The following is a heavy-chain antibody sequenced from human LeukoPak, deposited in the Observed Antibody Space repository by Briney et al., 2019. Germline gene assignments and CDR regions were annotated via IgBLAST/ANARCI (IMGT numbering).Heavy chain of an antibody. CDR1: GFTFSSYE. J-gene: IGHJ4*02. D-gene: IGHD3-3*01. V-gene: IGHV3-48*03. CDR3: ATVMGFMEY. Sequence: GGALRLSCAASGFTFSSYEMNWVRQAPGKGLEWVSYISSGGGNIYYADSVKGRFTISRDNAKNSLYLQMNSLRAEDTAFYYCATVMGFMEYWGQGTLVTVSS. CDR2: ISSGGGNI.